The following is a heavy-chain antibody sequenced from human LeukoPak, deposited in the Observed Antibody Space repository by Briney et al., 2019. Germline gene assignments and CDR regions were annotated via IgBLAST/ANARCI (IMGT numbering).Heavy chain of an antibody. J-gene: IGHJ6*03. D-gene: IGHD3-3*01. CDR3: ARRPIITIFGVVNYYYYMDV. CDR1: GGSISSYY. Sequence: SETLSLTCTVSGGSISSYYWSWIRQPPGKGLEWIGYIYYSGSTNYNPSLKSRVTISVDTSKNQFSLKLSSVTAADTAVYYCARRPIITIFGVVNYYYYMDVWGKGTTVTVSS. V-gene: IGHV4-59*12. CDR2: IYYSGST.